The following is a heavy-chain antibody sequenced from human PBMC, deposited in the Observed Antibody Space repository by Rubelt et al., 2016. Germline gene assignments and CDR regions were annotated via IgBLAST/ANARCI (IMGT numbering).Heavy chain of an antibody. Sequence: QVQLVQSGAEVKKPGASVKVSCKASGYTFTSYAMHWVRQAPGQRLEWMGWINAGNGNTKYSQKFQGSVTVTRDTSASTAYMELSSLRSDDTAVYYCASMYSSSWYRGWFDPWGQGTLVTVSS. J-gene: IGHJ5*02. CDR1: GYTFTSYA. V-gene: IGHV1-3*01. CDR3: ASMYSSSWYRGWFDP. CDR2: INAGNGNT. D-gene: IGHD6-13*01.